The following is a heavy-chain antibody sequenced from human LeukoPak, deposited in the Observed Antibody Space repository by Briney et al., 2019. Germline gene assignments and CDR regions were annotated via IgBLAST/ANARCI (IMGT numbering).Heavy chain of an antibody. CDR3: ARVHSSSWYRRGAYYFDY. Sequence: SETLSLTCTVSGGSISSSSYYWGWIRQPPGKGLEWIGSIYYSGSTYYNPSLKSRVTISVDTSKNQFSLKLSSVTAADTAVYYCARVHSSSWYRRGAYYFDYWGQGTLVTVSS. J-gene: IGHJ4*02. V-gene: IGHV4-39*07. CDR1: GGSISSSSYY. D-gene: IGHD6-13*01. CDR2: IYYSGST.